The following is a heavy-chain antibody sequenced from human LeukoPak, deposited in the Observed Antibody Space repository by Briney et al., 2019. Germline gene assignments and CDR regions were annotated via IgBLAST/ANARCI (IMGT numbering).Heavy chain of an antibody. Sequence: AASVKVPCKASGYSFTNFDITWVRQATGQGPEWTGWVNPNSGYTAYAQKFQGRVTMTRDTSMSAAYMELSSLRSEDTAVYYCARKLRNDVIYDYWGQGTLVTVST. CDR2: VNPNSGYT. D-gene: IGHD1-1*01. CDR3: ARKLRNDVIYDY. V-gene: IGHV1-8*01. J-gene: IGHJ4*02. CDR1: GYSFTNFD.